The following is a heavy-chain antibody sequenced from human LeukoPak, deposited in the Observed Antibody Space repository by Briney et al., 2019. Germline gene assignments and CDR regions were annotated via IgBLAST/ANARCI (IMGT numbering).Heavy chain of an antibody. J-gene: IGHJ4*02. CDR3: VKGLTYYYGSGSYPFDY. Sequence: GGSLRLSCSASGFTFSSYAMHWVRQAPGKGLEYVSAISSNGGSTYYADSVKGRFTISRDNSKNTLYLRMSSLRAEDTAVYYCVKGLTYYYGSGSYPFDYWGQGTLVTVSS. V-gene: IGHV3-64D*06. CDR1: GFTFSSYA. CDR2: ISSNGGST. D-gene: IGHD3-10*01.